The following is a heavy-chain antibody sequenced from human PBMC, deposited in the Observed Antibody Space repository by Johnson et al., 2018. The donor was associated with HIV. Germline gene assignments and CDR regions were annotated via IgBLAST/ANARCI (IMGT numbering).Heavy chain of an antibody. CDR1: GFTFHDYA. Sequence: VQLVESGGGVVRPGGSLRLSCAASGFTFHDYAMSWVRQAPGKGLEWVSGINWNGAITGYAGSVKGRFTISRDNSKNTLYLQMNSLRAEDTALYYCASQRWKQGDAFDIWGQGTMVTVSS. J-gene: IGHJ3*02. V-gene: IGHV3-20*04. D-gene: IGHD4-23*01. CDR3: ASQRWKQGDAFDI. CDR2: INWNGAIT.